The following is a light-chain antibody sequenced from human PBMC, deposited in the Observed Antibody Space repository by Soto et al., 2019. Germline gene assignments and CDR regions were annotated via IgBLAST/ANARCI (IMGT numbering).Light chain of an antibody. Sequence: ENVLTQSPVTLSLSPGERATLSCRASQSVTSNKVAWFQQKPGQAPRLLIRAASSRATGIPDGFSGSGSATDFTLTISRLEPEDFAVYYCQQYGSPPPYTFGQGTKLEIK. J-gene: IGKJ2*01. CDR2: AAS. CDR1: QSVTSNK. V-gene: IGKV3-20*01. CDR3: QQYGSPPPYT.